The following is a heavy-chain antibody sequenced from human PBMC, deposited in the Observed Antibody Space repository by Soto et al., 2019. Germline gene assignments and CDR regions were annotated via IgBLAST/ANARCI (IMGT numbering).Heavy chain of an antibody. CDR1: GFTFTSYW. CDR2: INKDGSEK. Sequence: EVQVVESGGGLVQPGGSLRLSCAASGFTFTSYWMTWVRQAPGRGLEWVANINKDGSEKSYVGSVKGRFTISRDNAKRSLYRQMNSLRADDRAVYYCGREMASCLWGKGTTVIVSS. CDR3: GREMASCL. V-gene: IGHV3-7*01. J-gene: IGHJ6*04.